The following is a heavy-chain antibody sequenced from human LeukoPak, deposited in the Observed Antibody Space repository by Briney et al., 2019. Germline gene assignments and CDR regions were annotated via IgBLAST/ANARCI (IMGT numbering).Heavy chain of an antibody. CDR2: IIPIFGIA. CDR3: AREPPTEEMATVHFDY. D-gene: IGHD5-24*01. J-gene: IGHJ4*02. CDR1: GSTFSSYA. Sequence: ASVKVSCKASGSTFSSYAISWVRQAPGQGLEWMGRIIPIFGIANYAQKFQGRVTITADKSTSTAYMELSSLRSEDTAVYYCAREPPTEEMATVHFDYWGQGTLVTVSS. V-gene: IGHV1-69*04.